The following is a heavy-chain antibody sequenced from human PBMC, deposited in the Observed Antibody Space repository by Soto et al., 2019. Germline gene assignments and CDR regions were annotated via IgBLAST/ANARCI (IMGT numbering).Heavy chain of an antibody. CDR2: INPGGVST. CDR3: ARGGNGDNVGYWYFDL. Sequence: QVQLVQSGAEVKKPGASVEVSCKASGYTFTTYYIHWVRHAPGQGLEWMGVINPGGVSTKYAQKFQDRVTMASDTSTSTVYMDLSSLRSEDTAGYFCARGGNGDNVGYWYFDLWGRGTQVTVSP. V-gene: IGHV1-46*01. J-gene: IGHJ2*01. CDR1: GYTFTTYY. D-gene: IGHD4-17*01.